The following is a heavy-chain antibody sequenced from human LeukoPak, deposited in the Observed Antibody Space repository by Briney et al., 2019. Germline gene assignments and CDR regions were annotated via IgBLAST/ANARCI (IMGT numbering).Heavy chain of an antibody. CDR2: ITTSAGST. D-gene: IGHD3-22*01. J-gene: IGHJ6*02. V-gene: IGHV3-23*01. CDR3: AREPLIRPFDSSGYYYSPYGMDV. CDR1: GFTFSDYA. Sequence: GGSLRLSCAASGFTFSDYAMSWVRQAPGKGLEWVSSITTSAGSTYYADSVKGRFTISRDNSKNTLYLQMNSLRAEDTAVYYCAREPLIRPFDSSGYYYSPYGMDVWGQGTTVTVSS.